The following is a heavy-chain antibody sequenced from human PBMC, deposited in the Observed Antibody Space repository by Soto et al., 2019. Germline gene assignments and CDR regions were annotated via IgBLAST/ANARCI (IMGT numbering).Heavy chain of an antibody. CDR1: GGSFSGCY. Sequence: SETLSLTCAVYGGSFSGCYWSWIRQPPGKGLEWIGEINHSGSTNYNPSLKSRVTISVDTSKNQFSLKLSSVTAADTAVYYCARGLGSGWYYSTHDAFDIWGQGTMVTVSS. CDR2: INHSGST. V-gene: IGHV4-34*01. CDR3: ARGLGSGWYYSTHDAFDI. D-gene: IGHD6-19*01. J-gene: IGHJ3*02.